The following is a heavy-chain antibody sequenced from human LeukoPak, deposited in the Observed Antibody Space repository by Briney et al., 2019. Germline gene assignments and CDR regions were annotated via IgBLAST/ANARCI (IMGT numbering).Heavy chain of an antibody. CDR2: ISRSNSTI. Sequence: PGGSLRLSCAASGFTFSSYSMNWVRQAPGKGLEWVSYISRSNSTIYYADSVRGRFTISRDNAKNSLFLQMNSLRDEDTAVYYCARVSSGWDDWFDPWGQGTLVTVPS. D-gene: IGHD6-19*01. J-gene: IGHJ5*02. V-gene: IGHV3-48*02. CDR3: ARVSSGWDDWFDP. CDR1: GFTFSSYS.